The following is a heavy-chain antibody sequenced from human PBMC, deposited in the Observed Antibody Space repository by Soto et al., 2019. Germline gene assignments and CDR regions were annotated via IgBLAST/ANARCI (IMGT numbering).Heavy chain of an antibody. V-gene: IGHV3-23*01. J-gene: IGHJ1*01. D-gene: IGHD3-22*01. CDR3: AKVDSSGYYKSAEYFQH. CDR2: ISGSGGST. CDR1: GFTFSSYA. Sequence: GGSLRLSCAASGFTFSSYAMSWVRQAPGKGLEWVSAISGSGGSTYYADSVKGRFTISRDNSKNTLYLQMNSLRAEDTAVYYCAKVDSSGYYKSAEYFQHWGQGTLVTVSS.